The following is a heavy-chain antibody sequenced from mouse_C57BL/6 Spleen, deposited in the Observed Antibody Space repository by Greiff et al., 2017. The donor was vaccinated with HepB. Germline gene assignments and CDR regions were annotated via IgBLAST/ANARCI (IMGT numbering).Heavy chain of an antibody. J-gene: IGHJ2*01. CDR2: IDPSDSYT. V-gene: IGHV1-69*01. CDR1: GYTFTSYW. CDR3: ARSEGGSSHY. D-gene: IGHD1-1*01. Sequence: QVQLQQPGAELVMPGASVKLSCKASGYTFTSYWMHWVKQRPGQGLEWIGEIDPSDSYTNYNQKFKGKSTLTVDKSSSTAYMQLSSLTSEDSAVYYCARSEGGSSHYWGQGTTLTVSS.